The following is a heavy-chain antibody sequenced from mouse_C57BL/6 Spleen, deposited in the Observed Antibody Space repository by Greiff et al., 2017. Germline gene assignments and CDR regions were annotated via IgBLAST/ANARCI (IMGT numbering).Heavy chain of an antibody. CDR2: IHPSDSAT. V-gene: IGHV1-74*01. D-gene: IGHD2-13*01. CDR3: AVGLYYGDGCDY. J-gene: IGHJ2*01. Sequence: QVQLQQPGAELVKPGASVKVSCKASGYTFTSYWMHWVKQRPGQGLEWIGRIHPSDSATNYNQKFKGKATLTVDKSSSTAYMQLSSLTSEDSAVDYCAVGLYYGDGCDYWGQGTTLTVSS. CDR1: GYTFTSYW.